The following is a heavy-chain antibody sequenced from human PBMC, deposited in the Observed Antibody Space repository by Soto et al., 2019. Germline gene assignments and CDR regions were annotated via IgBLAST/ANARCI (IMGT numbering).Heavy chain of an antibody. CDR3: ARARRGGYDILTGYYNKGVFDY. Sequence: GASVKVSCKASGYTFTGYYMHWVRQAPGQGLEWMGWINPNSGGTNYAQKFQGWVTMTRDTSISTAYMELSRLRSDDTAVYYCARARRGGYDILTGYYNKGVFDYWGQGTLVTVSS. D-gene: IGHD3-9*01. V-gene: IGHV1-2*04. CDR2: INPNSGGT. J-gene: IGHJ4*02. CDR1: GYTFTGYY.